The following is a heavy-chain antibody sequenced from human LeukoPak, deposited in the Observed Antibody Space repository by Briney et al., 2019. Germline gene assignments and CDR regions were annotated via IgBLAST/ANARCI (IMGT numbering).Heavy chain of an antibody. Sequence: ASVTVSCKASRYTFPRYYMHWLPQAPAPRLEWMGIINPSGGSTSYAQKFQGRVTMTRDTSTSTVYMELSSLRSEDTAVYYCARARYSSAWCEFDYCGQGTLVTVSS. D-gene: IGHD6-19*01. V-gene: IGHV1-46*01. CDR2: INPSGGST. CDR1: RYTFPRYY. J-gene: IGHJ4*02. CDR3: ARARYSSAWCEFDY.